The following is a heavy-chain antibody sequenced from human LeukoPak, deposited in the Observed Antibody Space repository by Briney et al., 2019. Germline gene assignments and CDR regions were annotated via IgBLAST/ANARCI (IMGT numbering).Heavy chain of an antibody. J-gene: IGHJ6*02. CDR3: ARVHYCSGGSCYSNPGDYGMDV. CDR2: IIPIFGTA. D-gene: IGHD2-15*01. CDR1: GGTFSSYA. V-gene: IGHV1-69*05. Sequence: ASVKVSCKASGGTFSSYAISWVRQAPGQGLEWMGGIIPIFGTANYAQKFQGRVTMTRNTSISTAYMELSSLRSEDTAVYYCARVHYCSGGSCYSNPGDYGMDVWGQGTTVTVSS.